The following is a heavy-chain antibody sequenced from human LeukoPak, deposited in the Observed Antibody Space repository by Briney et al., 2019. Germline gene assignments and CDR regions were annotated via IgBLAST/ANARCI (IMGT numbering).Heavy chain of an antibody. J-gene: IGHJ5*02. CDR3: ARDPSSSWYVT. Sequence: GGSLRLSCAASGFTFSSYSMNWVRRAPGKGLEWVSSISSSSSYIYYADSVKGRFTISRDNAKNSLYLQMNSLRAEDTAVYYCARDPSSSWYVTWGQGTLVTVSS. V-gene: IGHV3-21*01. D-gene: IGHD6-13*01. CDR2: ISSSSSYI. CDR1: GFTFSSYS.